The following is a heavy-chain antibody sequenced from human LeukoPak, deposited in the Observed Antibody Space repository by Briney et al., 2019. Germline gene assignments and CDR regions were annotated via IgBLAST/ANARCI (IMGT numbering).Heavy chain of an antibody. D-gene: IGHD3-10*01. Sequence: GASVKASCKASGYTFTGYCMHWVRQAPGQGLEWMGWINPNSGGTNYAQKFQGRVTMTRDTSISTAYMELSRLRSDDTAVYYCARDTYYYGSGSPNENWFDPWGQGTLVTVSS. CDR2: INPNSGGT. CDR3: ARDTYYYGSGSPNENWFDP. CDR1: GYTFTGYC. V-gene: IGHV1-2*02. J-gene: IGHJ5*02.